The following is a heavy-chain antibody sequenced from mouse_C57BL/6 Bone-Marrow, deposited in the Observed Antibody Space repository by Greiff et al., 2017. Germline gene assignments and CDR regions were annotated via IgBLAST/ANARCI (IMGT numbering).Heavy chain of an antibody. J-gene: IGHJ1*03. CDR1: GFTFSDFY. V-gene: IGHV7-1*01. CDR2: SRNKANDYTT. D-gene: IGHD1-1*01. Sequence: EVKVVESGGGLVQSGRSLRLSCATSGFTFSDFYMEWVRQAPGKGLEWIAASRNKANDYTTEYSASVKGRFIVSRDTSQSILYLQMNALRAEDTAIYYCAGDAGYGSSYRWYFDVWGTGTTVTVSS. CDR3: AGDAGYGSSYRWYFDV.